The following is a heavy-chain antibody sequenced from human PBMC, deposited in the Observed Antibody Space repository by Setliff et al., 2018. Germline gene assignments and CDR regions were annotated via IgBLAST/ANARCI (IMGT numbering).Heavy chain of an antibody. D-gene: IGHD2-2*01. CDR3: ARKYQRGKAPVVDP. V-gene: IGHV4-39*07. Sequence: SETLSLTCTVSGVSIINSDYYWGWIRQPPGKGLEWIGSSHYSGNNYYSPSXXSRVTISVDTSKSQFSLNLRSVTAADTAVYYCARKYQRGKAPVVDPWGQGTLVTVSS. J-gene: IGHJ5*02. CDR1: GVSIINSDYY. CDR2: SHYSGNN.